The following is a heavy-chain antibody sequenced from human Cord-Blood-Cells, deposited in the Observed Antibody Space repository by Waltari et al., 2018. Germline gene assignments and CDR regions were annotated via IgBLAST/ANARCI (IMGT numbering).Heavy chain of an antibody. CDR1: GGSISSSSYY. Sequence: QLQLQESGPGLVKPSETLSLTCTVSGGSISSSSYYWGWIRQPPGKGLGWIGGIYYSGSTYYNPSLKRRVTISVDTSKNQFSLKLSSVTAADTAVYYCARHDWGSGALNWFDPWGQGTLVTVSS. D-gene: IGHD7-27*01. CDR2: IYYSGST. J-gene: IGHJ5*02. CDR3: ARHDWGSGALNWFDP. V-gene: IGHV4-39*01.